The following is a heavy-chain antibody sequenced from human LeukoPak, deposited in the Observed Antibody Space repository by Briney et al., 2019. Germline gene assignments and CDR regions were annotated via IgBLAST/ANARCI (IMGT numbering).Heavy chain of an antibody. J-gene: IGHJ4*02. V-gene: IGHV4-30-4*08. CDR1: GGSISSGDYY. CDR2: IYYSGST. Sequence: TLSLTCTVSGGSISSGDYYWSWIRQPPGKGLEWIGYIYYSGSTYYNPSLKSRVTISVDTSKNQFSLKLSSVTAADTDVSYCARGRSGYYDSSGYYYYGGFDYWGQGTLVTVSS. D-gene: IGHD3-22*01. CDR3: ARGRSGYYDSSGYYYYGGFDY.